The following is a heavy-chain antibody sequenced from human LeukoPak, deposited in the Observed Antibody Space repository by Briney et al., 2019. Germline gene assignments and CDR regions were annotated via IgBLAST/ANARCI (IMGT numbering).Heavy chain of an antibody. V-gene: IGHV3-23*01. D-gene: IGHD3-22*01. CDR2: ISGSGGST. CDR3: AKDTFYYDSSGYYEGQ. CDR1: GFTFSSYG. Sequence: GGTLRLSCAASGFTFSSYGMSWVRQAPGKGLEWVSAISGSGGSTYYADSVKGRFTISRDNSKNTLYLQMNSLRAEDTAVYYCAKDTFYYDSSGYYEGQWGQGTLVTVSS. J-gene: IGHJ4*02.